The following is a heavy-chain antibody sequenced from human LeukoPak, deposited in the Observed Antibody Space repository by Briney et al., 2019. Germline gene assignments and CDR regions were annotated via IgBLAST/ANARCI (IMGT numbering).Heavy chain of an antibody. CDR3: ARDDTLEYSSGYWLPMDV. D-gene: IGHD3-22*01. V-gene: IGHV3-66*01. J-gene: IGHJ6*02. Sequence: GGSLRLSRAASGFTVSSNYMSCVRQPPGKGLEWGLVISSGGREYYADSVKGRFTISRDNSKHTLYLQMNSLRAEDTAVYYCARDDTLEYSSGYWLPMDVWGRGTTVTVSS. CDR1: GFTVSSNY. CDR2: ISSGGRE.